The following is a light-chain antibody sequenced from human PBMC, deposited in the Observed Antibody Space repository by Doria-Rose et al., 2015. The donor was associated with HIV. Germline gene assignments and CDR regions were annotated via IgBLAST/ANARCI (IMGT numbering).Light chain of an antibody. Sequence: TQSPGTLSLSPGESATLSCRASQSFSSAYLAWYQQKPGQAPSLLIYDGSTRATGIPDRFSASVSGTDFTLTINRLEPEDFALYYCHQYGTSWTFGQGTKVEI. CDR3: HQYGTSWT. V-gene: IGKV3-20*01. CDR1: QSFSSAY. J-gene: IGKJ1*01. CDR2: DGS.